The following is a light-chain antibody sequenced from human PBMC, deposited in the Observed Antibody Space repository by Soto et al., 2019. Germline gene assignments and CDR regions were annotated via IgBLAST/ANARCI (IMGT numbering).Light chain of an antibody. J-gene: IGLJ1*01. Sequence: QSALTQPASVSGSPGQSITISCTGTSSDVGDYNYVSWYQQHPGKAPKLMIFEVSHRPSGVSNRFSGSKSGNTASLTISGLQAEDEADYYCDSYRGSNLYVFGSGTKLTVL. CDR2: EVS. CDR1: SSDVGDYNY. CDR3: DSYRGSNLYV. V-gene: IGLV2-14*01.